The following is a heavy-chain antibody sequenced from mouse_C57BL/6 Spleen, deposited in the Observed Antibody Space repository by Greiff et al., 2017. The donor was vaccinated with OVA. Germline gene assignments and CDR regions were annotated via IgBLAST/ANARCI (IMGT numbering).Heavy chain of an antibody. Sequence: EVKLMESGGGLVKPGGSLKLSCAASGFTFSSYAMSWVRQTPEKRLEWVATISDGGSYTYYPDNVKGRFTISRDNAKNNLYLQMSHLKSEDTAMYYCARREGGSSGYFDYWGQGTTLTVSS. CDR2: ISDGGSYT. V-gene: IGHV5-4*03. J-gene: IGHJ2*01. CDR3: ARREGGSSGYFDY. D-gene: IGHD3-2*02. CDR1: GFTFSSYA.